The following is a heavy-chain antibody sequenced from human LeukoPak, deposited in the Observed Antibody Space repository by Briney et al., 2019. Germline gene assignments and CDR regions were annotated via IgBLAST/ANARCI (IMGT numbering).Heavy chain of an antibody. J-gene: IGHJ5*02. Sequence: PGGSLRLSCAASGFTFSNAWMSWVRQAPGKGLEWVSSISSSGSTIYYADSVKGRFTISRDNAKNSLYLQMNSLRAEDTAVYYCARVRRIVVPLFDPWGQGTLVTVSS. CDR3: ARVRRIVVPLFDP. V-gene: IGHV3-11*04. D-gene: IGHD3-22*01. CDR2: ISSSGSTI. CDR1: GFTFSNAW.